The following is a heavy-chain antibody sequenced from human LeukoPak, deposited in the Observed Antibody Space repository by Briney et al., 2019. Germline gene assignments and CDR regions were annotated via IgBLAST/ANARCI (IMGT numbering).Heavy chain of an antibody. D-gene: IGHD5-18*01. Sequence: GGSLRLSCAASGFTVSSNYMSWVRQAPGKGLEWVSVIYSSGSTYYADSVKGRFTISRDNSKNTLYLQMNSLRAEDTAVYYCARAPDTAMVNDYWGQGTLVTVSS. V-gene: IGHV3-53*01. CDR1: GFTVSSNY. CDR3: ARAPDTAMVNDY. J-gene: IGHJ4*02. CDR2: IYSSGST.